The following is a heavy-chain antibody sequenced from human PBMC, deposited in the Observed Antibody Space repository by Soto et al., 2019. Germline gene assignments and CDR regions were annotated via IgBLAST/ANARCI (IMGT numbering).Heavy chain of an antibody. CDR1: GFTLSMSA. CDR2: ISDSGDRT. D-gene: IGHD3-16*02. J-gene: IGHJ3*01. CDR3: KQDRGIIVKAVSAFDV. V-gene: IGHV3-23*01. Sequence: GGSLRLSCASSGFTLSMSAVNWVRQAPGKGLEWVSYISDSGDRTYYADSVKGRFTISRDRSKNTVSLQMDSLRAEDTAVYYCKQDRGIIVKAVSAFDVWRQVTKATVS.